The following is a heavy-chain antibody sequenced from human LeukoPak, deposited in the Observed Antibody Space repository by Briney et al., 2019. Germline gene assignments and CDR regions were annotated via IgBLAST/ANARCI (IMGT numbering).Heavy chain of an antibody. Sequence: GGSLRLSCAASGFTFSSYDMSWVRQAPGKGLEWVSSISDSGASTSYADSVKGRFTISRDNSKNTLYLQMTSLRAADTAVYYCAKDLSRAVAADWFYPWDQGSLVTVSS. CDR1: GFTFSSYD. CDR2: ISDSGAST. V-gene: IGHV3-23*01. D-gene: IGHD6-19*01. J-gene: IGHJ5*02. CDR3: AKDLSRAVAADWFYP.